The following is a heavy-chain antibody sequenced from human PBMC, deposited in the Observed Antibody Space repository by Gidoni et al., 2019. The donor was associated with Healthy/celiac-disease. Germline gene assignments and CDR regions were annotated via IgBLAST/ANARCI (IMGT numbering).Heavy chain of an antibody. CDR3: TTDRPLWFGEPSDYFDY. J-gene: IGHJ4*02. V-gene: IGHV3-15*01. CDR1: GFTFSNAW. CDR2: IKSKTEGGTT. D-gene: IGHD3-10*01. Sequence: EVQLVESGGGLVKPGGSLRLSCAASGFTFSNAWLSWVRQAPGKGLEWVGRIKSKTEGGTTDYAAPVKGRFTISRDDSKNTLYLQMNSLKTEDTAVYYCTTDRPLWFGEPSDYFDYWGQGTLVTVSS.